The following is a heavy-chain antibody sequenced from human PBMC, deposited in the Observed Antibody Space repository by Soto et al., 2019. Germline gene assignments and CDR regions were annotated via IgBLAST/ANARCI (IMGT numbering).Heavy chain of an antibody. J-gene: IGHJ5*02. CDR1: GGSISNYY. Sequence: PSETLSLTCTVSGGSISNYYWSWIRQPPGRGLEWIGHIFYSGSTNYNPALKSRVTISVDTSKSQFSLKLSSVTAADTAVYYCARWWSGSRQGFDPWGQGTLVTVSS. CDR2: IFYSGST. D-gene: IGHD3-3*01. V-gene: IGHV4-59*12. CDR3: ARWWSGSRQGFDP.